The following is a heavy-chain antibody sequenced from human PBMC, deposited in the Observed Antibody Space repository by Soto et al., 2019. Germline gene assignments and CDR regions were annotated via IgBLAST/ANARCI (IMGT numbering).Heavy chain of an antibody. CDR1: GYTFTSYA. CDR2: INTNTGNP. J-gene: IGHJ4*02. CDR3: ARDSWSVVGSDGDSSCWYLFDY. D-gene: IGHD6-13*01. V-gene: IGHV7-4-1*01. Sequence: ASVKVSCKASGYTFTSYAMNWVRQAPGQGLEWMGWINTNTGNPTCAQGFTGRFVFSLDTSVSTAYLQICSLKAEDTAVYYCARDSWSVVGSDGDSSCWYLFDYWGQGAPVTVSS.